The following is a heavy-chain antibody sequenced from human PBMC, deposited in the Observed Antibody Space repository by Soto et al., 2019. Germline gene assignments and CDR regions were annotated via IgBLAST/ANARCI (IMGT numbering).Heavy chain of an antibody. J-gene: IGHJ4*02. CDR1: GGTFSTYA. CDR2: IIPMFGTA. V-gene: IGHV1-69*12. Sequence: QVQLVQSWAEVKKPESSVKVSCKAPGGTFSTYAISWVRQAPGQGLEWMGGIIPMFGTANYAQRFQDRVTMTADESTNTVYMELSSLRSEDTAVYFCASGIQLWLRRINNGYSGWGQGTLVTVS. D-gene: IGHD5-18*01. CDR3: ASGIQLWLRRINNGYSG.